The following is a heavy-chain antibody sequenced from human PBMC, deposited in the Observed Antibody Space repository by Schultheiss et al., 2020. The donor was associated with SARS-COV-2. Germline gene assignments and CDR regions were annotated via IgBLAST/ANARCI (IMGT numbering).Heavy chain of an antibody. CDR3: ARVGYDFWSGVNYYYGMDV. Sequence: ASVKVSCKASGYTFTGYYMHWVRQAPGQGLEWMGWINPNSGGTNYAQKFQGRVTMTRDTSISTAYMELSRLRSDDTAVYYCARVGYDFWSGVNYYYGMDVWGQGTTVTVSS. D-gene: IGHD3-3*01. CDR1: GYTFTGYY. J-gene: IGHJ6*02. V-gene: IGHV1-2*02. CDR2: INPNSGGT.